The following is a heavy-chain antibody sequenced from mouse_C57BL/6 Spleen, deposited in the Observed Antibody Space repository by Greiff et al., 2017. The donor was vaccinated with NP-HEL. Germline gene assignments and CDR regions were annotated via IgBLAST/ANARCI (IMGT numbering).Heavy chain of an antibody. CDR2: IYPGSGST. CDR1: GYTFTSYW. J-gene: IGHJ4*01. Sequence: QVQLKQPGAELVKPGASVKMSCKASGYTFTSYWITWVKQRPGQGLEWIGDIYPGSGSTNYNEKFKSKATLTVDTSSSTAYMQLSSLTSEDSAVYYCARGGAHYYGSSYEGAMDYWGQGTSVTVSS. D-gene: IGHD1-1*01. V-gene: IGHV1-55*01. CDR3: ARGGAHYYGSSYEGAMDY.